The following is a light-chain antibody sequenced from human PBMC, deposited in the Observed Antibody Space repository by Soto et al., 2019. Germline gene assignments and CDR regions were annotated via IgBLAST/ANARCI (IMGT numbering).Light chain of an antibody. V-gene: IGKV3-15*01. Sequence: EIMMTQSPATLSVSPGERATLSCRASQTVNSNLAWYQQKPGQAPRLLIYGASTRATGVPAGFSGSGSGTEFTLTINSLQSEDFAVYYCQQYNNWPRTFGQGTKVEIK. J-gene: IGKJ1*01. CDR1: QTVNSN. CDR3: QQYNNWPRT. CDR2: GAS.